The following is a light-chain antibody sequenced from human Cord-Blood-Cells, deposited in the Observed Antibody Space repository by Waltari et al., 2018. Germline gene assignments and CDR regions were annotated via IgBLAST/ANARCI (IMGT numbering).Light chain of an antibody. CDR3: AAWDDSLSGPV. V-gene: IGLV1-47*01. J-gene: IGLJ3*02. Sequence: QSVLTQPPSASGTPGQRVTISCSGSSSNIGSNYVYWYQQLPGTAPKRLIYRNSQRPSGVHARFSGSKSGTSASLAISGLRSEDEADYYCAAWDDSLSGPVFGGGTKLTVL. CDR2: RNS. CDR1: SSNIGSNY.